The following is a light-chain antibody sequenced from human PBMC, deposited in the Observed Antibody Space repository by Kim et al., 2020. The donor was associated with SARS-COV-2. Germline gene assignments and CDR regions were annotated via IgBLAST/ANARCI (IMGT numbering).Light chain of an antibody. CDR3: MQGTHWLT. V-gene: IGKV2-30*01. Sequence: DVVMTQSPLSLPVTLGQPASISCRSSQSLVYSDGNTYLNWFQQRPGQSPRRLIYKVSNRDSGVPDRFSGSGSGTDFTLKISRVEAEDVGVDYCMQGTHWLTFGGGTKVDIK. CDR1: QSLVYSDGNTY. CDR2: KVS. J-gene: IGKJ4*01.